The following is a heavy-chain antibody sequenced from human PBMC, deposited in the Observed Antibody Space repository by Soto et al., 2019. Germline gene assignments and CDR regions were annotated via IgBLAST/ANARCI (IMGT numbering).Heavy chain of an antibody. J-gene: IGHJ4*02. CDR1: GYTFTRYG. Sequence: ASVKVSCKSSGYTFTRYGISWVRQAPGQGLEWMGWISAYNGDTNYAQNLQGRVTMTTDTSTSTAYMELRSLRSDDTAVYYCARGREVGTTEFRFWGQGSLVTVS. D-gene: IGHD1-26*01. V-gene: IGHV1-18*01. CDR3: ARGREVGTTEFRF. CDR2: ISAYNGDT.